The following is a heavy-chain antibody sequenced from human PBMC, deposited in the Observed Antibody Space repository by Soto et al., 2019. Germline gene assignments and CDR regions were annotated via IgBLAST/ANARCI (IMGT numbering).Heavy chain of an antibody. D-gene: IGHD2-2*01. Sequence: SVKVSCKASGGTVSSYAISWLRLAPGQGLEWMGGIIPIFGTANYAQKFQGRVTITADESTSTAYMELSSLRSGDTAVYYCARDRETDIVVVPAAIRSPYYYYGMDVWGQGTTVTVSS. CDR1: GGTVSSYA. J-gene: IGHJ6*02. V-gene: IGHV1-69*13. CDR3: ARDRETDIVVVPAAIRSPYYYYGMDV. CDR2: IIPIFGTA.